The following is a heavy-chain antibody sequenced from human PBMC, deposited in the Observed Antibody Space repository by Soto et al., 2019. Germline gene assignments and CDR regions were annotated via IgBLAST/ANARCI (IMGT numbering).Heavy chain of an antibody. D-gene: IGHD1-26*01. V-gene: IGHV3-30*18. CDR1: GFTFRSYG. Sequence: QVQLVESGGGGVRPGRSLRLSCAASGFTFRSYGMPWVRQAPAKGRGWVAVISYDGSNKYYADSVKGRFTISRDNSKNTLYLQMNSLRAEDTAVYYCAKGGVGSTSNAFDIWGQGTMVTVSS. CDR3: AKGGVGSTSNAFDI. CDR2: ISYDGSNK. J-gene: IGHJ3*02.